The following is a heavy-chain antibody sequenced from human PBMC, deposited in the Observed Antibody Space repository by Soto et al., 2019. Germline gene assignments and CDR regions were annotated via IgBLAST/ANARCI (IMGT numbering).Heavy chain of an antibody. D-gene: IGHD1-7*01. V-gene: IGHV1-46*01. Sequence: GASVKVSCKASGYTFTNYYMHWVRQAPGQGLEWVGIVNPSGGGTSYAQKFQDRVTVTRDTSTSTVYMELSSLRSDDTAVYYCARPTGTVINPQFFDYWGQGAMVTVSS. CDR1: GYTFTNYY. J-gene: IGHJ4*02. CDR3: ARPTGTVINPQFFDY. CDR2: VNPSGGGT.